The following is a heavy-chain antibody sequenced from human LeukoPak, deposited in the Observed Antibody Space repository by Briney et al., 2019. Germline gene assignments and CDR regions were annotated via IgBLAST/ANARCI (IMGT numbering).Heavy chain of an antibody. J-gene: IGHJ3*01. CDR1: GFTFSRAW. CDR3: TTGYASDWYD. D-gene: IGHD6-19*01. CDR2: VRMKSDGWTT. Sequence: PGGSLRLSCAASGFTFSRAWINWVRQAPGKGVEWVGHVRMKSDGWTTDYAAPVKGRFIISRDDSKRYLQMNSLKSEDTALYYCTTGYASDWYDWGQGTMVTVSS. V-gene: IGHV3-15*01.